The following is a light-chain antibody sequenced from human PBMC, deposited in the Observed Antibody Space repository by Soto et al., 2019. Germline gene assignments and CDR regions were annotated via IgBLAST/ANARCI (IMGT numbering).Light chain of an antibody. J-gene: IGLJ2*01. CDR3: ATWDDSLNGPV. CDR1: SSNIESNS. CDR2: SNN. V-gene: IGLV1-44*01. Sequence: QSVLTQPPSASGTPGQRITISCSGSSSNIESNSVNWYQQLPGTAPKLLIYSNNQRPSGVPDRFSDSKSGTSASLAISGLQSEDETDYYCATWDDSLNGPVFGGGTKLTVL.